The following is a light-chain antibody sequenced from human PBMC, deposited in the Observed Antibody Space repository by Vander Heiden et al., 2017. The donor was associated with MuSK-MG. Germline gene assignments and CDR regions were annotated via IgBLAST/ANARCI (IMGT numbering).Light chain of an antibody. V-gene: IGKV1-39*01. Sequence: DIQMTQSPSSLSAFVGDTVTITCRARRDISTYLNWYQHKQGKAPRLLIYAASKLQSGVPSRFSGSGCGRDFTLTVASRQAEDEAAYYCQLQDSRPPHTFGGGTKLEIK. CDR1: RDISTY. CDR3: QLQDSRPPHT. CDR2: AAS. J-gene: IGKJ4*01.